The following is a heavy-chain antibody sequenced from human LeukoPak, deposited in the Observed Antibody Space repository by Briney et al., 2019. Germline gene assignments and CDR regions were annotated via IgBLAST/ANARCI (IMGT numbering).Heavy chain of an antibody. CDR1: GGSISSSSYY. D-gene: IGHD3-22*01. CDR2: IYYSGST. V-gene: IGHV4-39*07. CDR3: ARCTFISTYYYDSSGYYYFDY. J-gene: IGHJ4*02. Sequence: SETLSLTCTVSGGSISSSSYYWGWIRQPPGKGLEWIGSIYYSGSTYYNPSLKSRVTISVDTSKNQFSLKLSSVTAADTAVYYCARCTFISTYYYDSSGYYYFDYWGQGTLVTVSS.